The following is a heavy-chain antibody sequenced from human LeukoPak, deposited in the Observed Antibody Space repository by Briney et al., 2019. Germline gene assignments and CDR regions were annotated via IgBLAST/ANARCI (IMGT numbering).Heavy chain of an antibody. V-gene: IGHV3-48*04. J-gene: IGHJ6*03. CDR2: ISVSGT. D-gene: IGHD2-21*01. CDR1: GFRFGGYS. Sequence: PEGSLRLSCTASGFRFGGYSIHWVRQAPGKGLEWLSYISVSGTKHADSVMGRVTVSRDDAKNSLYLQMNGLRAEDTAVYYCARIRGLTLPISYMDVWGKGTTVTVSS. CDR3: ARIRGLTLPISYMDV.